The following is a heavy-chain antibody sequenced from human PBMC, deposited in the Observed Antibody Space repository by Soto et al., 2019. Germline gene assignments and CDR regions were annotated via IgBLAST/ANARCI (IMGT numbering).Heavy chain of an antibody. V-gene: IGHV1-3*01. Sequence: QVQLVQSGAEVKKPGASVKVSCKASGYTFTSYAMHWMRQAPGQRLEWMGWINAGNGNTKYSQKFQGRVTITRDTSASTAYMELSSLRSEDTAVYYCARTGYSGYGDYYYYGMDVWGQGTTVTVSS. D-gene: IGHD5-12*01. CDR3: ARTGYSGYGDYYYYGMDV. CDR2: INAGNGNT. J-gene: IGHJ6*02. CDR1: GYTFTSYA.